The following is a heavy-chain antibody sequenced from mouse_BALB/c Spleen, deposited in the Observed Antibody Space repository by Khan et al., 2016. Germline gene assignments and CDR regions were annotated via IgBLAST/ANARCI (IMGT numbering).Heavy chain of an antibody. J-gene: IGHJ3*01. D-gene: IGHD2-4*01. CDR2: ISSGGST. CDR3: TRRGYYDFAY. Sequence: EVERVESGGALVKPGGSLKLSCAASGFTFSSYAMSWVRQTPEKRLEWVATISSGGSTYYLDSVKGRFTISRDNARNILYLQMSSLRSEDTAMYYCTRRGYYDFAYWGQGTLVTVSA. CDR1: GFTFSSYA. V-gene: IGHV5-6-5*01.